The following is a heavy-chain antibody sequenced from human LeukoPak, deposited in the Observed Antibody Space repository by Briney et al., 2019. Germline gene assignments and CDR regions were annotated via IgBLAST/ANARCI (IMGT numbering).Heavy chain of an antibody. CDR2: ISNSSGTI. V-gene: IGHV3-48*02. CDR1: GFTFSSYS. D-gene: IGHD3-22*01. Sequence: GGSLRLSCTASGFTFSSYSMNWVRQAPGKGLEWVSYISNSSGTIYYADSVKGRFTISRDNAKNSLSLQMNSLRDEDTAVYYCARDVGYYYDSSNYSETALFYWGQGTLVTVSS. CDR3: ARDVGYYYDSSNYSETALFY. J-gene: IGHJ4*02.